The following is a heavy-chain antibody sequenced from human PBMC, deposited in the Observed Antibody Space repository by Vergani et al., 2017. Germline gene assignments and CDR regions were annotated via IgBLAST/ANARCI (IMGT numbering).Heavy chain of an antibody. CDR2: IWYDGSNK. D-gene: IGHD2-15*01. V-gene: IGHV3-33*01. CDR3: ARDPYWRGGSCYKERMGWFDP. J-gene: IGHJ5*02. Sequence: QVQLVESGGGVVQPGRSLRLSCAASGFTFSSYGMHWVRQAPGKGLEWVAVIWYDGSNKYYADSVKGRFTISRDNSKNTLYLQMNSLRAEDTAVYYCARDPYWRGGSCYKERMGWFDPWGQGTLVTVSS. CDR1: GFTFSSYG.